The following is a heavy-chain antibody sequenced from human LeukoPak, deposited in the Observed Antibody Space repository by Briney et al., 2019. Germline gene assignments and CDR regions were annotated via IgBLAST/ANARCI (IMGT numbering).Heavy chain of an antibody. V-gene: IGHV3-23*01. D-gene: IGHD1-26*01. CDR2: ISDSGGST. CDR3: ARDVGSGSYLDY. Sequence: GGSLRLSCAASGFTFSTYAMTWVRQAPGKGLEWVSGISDSGGSTYYADSVKGRFTISRDNSMNTLYLQMNSLRPEDTAVYYCARDVGSGSYLDYWGQGTLVTVSS. J-gene: IGHJ4*02. CDR1: GFTFSTYA.